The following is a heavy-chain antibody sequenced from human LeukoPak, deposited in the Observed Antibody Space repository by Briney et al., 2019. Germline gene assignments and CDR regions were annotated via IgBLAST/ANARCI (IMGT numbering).Heavy chain of an antibody. CDR3: ARQGGFGELINWFDP. CDR2: IYPGDSDT. D-gene: IGHD3-10*01. J-gene: IGHJ5*02. V-gene: IGHV5-51*01. Sequence: AGESLKISCKGSGYSFTSYWIGWVRQMPGKGLEWMGIIYPGDSDTRYSPSFQGQVTISADKSISTAYLQWSSLKASDTAMYYCARQGGFGELINWFDPWGQGTLVTVSS. CDR1: GYSFTSYW.